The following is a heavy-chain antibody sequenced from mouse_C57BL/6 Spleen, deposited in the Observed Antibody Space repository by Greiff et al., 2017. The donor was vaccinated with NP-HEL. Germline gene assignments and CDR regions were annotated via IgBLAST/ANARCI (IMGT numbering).Heavy chain of an antibody. CDR2: FYPGSGSI. Sequence: QVQLKQSGAELVKPGASVKLSCKASGYTFTEYTINWVKQRSGQGLEWIGWFYPGSGSIKYNEKFKDKATLTADKSSSTVYMELSRLTSEDSAVYFCARHEEGYGNRYYYAMDYWGQGTSVTVSS. CDR1: GYTFTEYT. J-gene: IGHJ4*01. D-gene: IGHD2-10*02. V-gene: IGHV1-62-2*01. CDR3: ARHEEGYGNRYYYAMDY.